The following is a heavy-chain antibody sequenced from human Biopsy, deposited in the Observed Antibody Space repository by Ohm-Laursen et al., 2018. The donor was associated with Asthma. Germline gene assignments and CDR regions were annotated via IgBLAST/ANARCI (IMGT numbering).Heavy chain of an antibody. CDR2: ISSDGHNK. J-gene: IGHJ3*02. D-gene: IGHD4-23*01. CDR1: GFVFSQSG. V-gene: IGHV3-30*03. CDR3: ARESGQDSGGTGAFDR. Sequence: SLRLSCAASGFVFSQSGMHWVRQAPGKGLEWVALISSDGHNKYYKDSVKGRFTISRDNSKLRLYLEINSLRVGDSAVYYCARESGQDSGGTGAFDRWGQGIMVAVSS.